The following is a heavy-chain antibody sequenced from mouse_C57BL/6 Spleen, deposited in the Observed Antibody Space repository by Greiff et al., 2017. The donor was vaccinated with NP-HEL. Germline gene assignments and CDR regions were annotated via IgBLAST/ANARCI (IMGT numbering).Heavy chain of an antibody. V-gene: IGHV1-54*01. CDR3: AIITAWFAY. D-gene: IGHD1-3*01. CDR1: GYAFTNYL. CDR2: INPGSGGT. J-gene: IGHJ3*01. Sequence: VQLQQSGAELVRPGTSVKVSCKASGYAFTNYLIEWVKQRPGQGLEWIGVINPGSGGTNYNEKFKGKATLTADKSSSTAYMQLSSLTSEDSAVYFCAIITAWFAYWGQGTLVTVSA.